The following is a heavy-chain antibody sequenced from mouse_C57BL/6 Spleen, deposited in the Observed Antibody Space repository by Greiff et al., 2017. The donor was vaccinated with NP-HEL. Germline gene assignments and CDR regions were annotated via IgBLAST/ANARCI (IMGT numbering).Heavy chain of an antibody. CDR2: IDPEDGET. V-gene: IGHV14-2*01. Sequence: VHVKQSGAELVKPGASVKLSCTASGFNITDYYMHWVKQRTEQGLEWIGRIDPEDGETKYAPTFQGKATITADTSSNTAYLQLSSLTSEDTAVYYCARDYYGSRYWFADWGKGTLVTVSA. J-gene: IGHJ3*01. CDR1: GFNITDYY. CDR3: ARDYYGSRYWFAD. D-gene: IGHD1-1*01.